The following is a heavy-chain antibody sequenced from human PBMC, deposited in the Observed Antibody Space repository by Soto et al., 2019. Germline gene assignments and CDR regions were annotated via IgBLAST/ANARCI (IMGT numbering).Heavy chain of an antibody. Sequence: QVQLVESGGGVVQPGRSLRLSCEASGFTFSSFTIPWVRQAPGKGLEWLADISYDGTSEHYVESVKGRFTISRDNRKYTAYLQMDSLRLEDTSVYFCAREDDLNDFGVLDYWGQGTLVTVSS. J-gene: IGHJ4*02. CDR1: GFTFSSFT. V-gene: IGHV3-30-3*01. D-gene: IGHD4-17*01. CDR3: AREDDLNDFGVLDY. CDR2: ISYDGTSE.